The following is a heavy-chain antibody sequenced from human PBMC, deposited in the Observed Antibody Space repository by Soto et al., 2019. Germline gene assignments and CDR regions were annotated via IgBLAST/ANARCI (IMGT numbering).Heavy chain of an antibody. Sequence: EVQLVESGGGLVKPGGSLRLSCAASGFIFSSYSMNWVRQAPGKGLEWVSSISSSSSYIYYADSVKGRFTISRDNAKNSLYLQMNSLRAEDTAVYYCARGMITFGGVIELAIDYWGQGTLVTVSS. V-gene: IGHV3-21*01. J-gene: IGHJ4*02. CDR1: GFIFSSYS. CDR2: ISSSSSYI. CDR3: ARGMITFGGVIELAIDY. D-gene: IGHD3-16*02.